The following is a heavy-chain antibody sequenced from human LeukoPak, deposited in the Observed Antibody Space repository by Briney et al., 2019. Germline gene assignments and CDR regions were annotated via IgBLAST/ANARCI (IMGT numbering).Heavy chain of an antibody. Sequence: GGSLRLSCAASGFTFSSYSMNWVRQAPGKGLEWVSSITSSGRYIYYADSVKGRFTISRDNSENSLYLQMNSLRAEDAAVYYCAKAPVTSCRGAFCYPFDYWGQGTLVTVSS. D-gene: IGHD2-15*01. V-gene: IGHV3-21*04. CDR1: GFTFSSYS. J-gene: IGHJ4*02. CDR3: AKAPVTSCRGAFCYPFDY. CDR2: ITSSGRYI.